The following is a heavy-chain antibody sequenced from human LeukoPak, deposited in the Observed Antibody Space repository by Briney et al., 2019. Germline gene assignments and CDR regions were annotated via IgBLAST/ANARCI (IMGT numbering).Heavy chain of an antibody. Sequence: ATVKISCKASGYTFTDYFIQWIKQAPGKGLEWMGRVDPEDGETEYAEKFQGKITITADKSTDTGFLELASLRSEDTAVYFCARQKHIAGSGENYFDPWGPGTLVTVSP. CDR1: GYTFTDYF. J-gene: IGHJ5*02. CDR2: VDPEDGET. V-gene: IGHV1-69-2*01. CDR3: ARQKHIAGSGENYFDP. D-gene: IGHD6-19*01.